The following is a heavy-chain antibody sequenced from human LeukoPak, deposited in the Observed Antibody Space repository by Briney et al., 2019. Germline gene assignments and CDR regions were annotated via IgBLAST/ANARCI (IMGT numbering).Heavy chain of an antibody. V-gene: IGHV3-21*01. Sequence: GGSLRLSCAASGFTFSSYNMNWVRQAPGKGLEWVSSITSGSSYRFYADSVKGRFTISRDNAKNSLYLQMNSLRAEDTAVYYCARDKGCSGGSCYSVAWLLPAGFDYWGQGTLVTVSS. J-gene: IGHJ4*02. CDR3: ARDKGCSGGSCYSVAWLLPAGFDY. CDR2: ITSGSSYR. D-gene: IGHD2-15*01. CDR1: GFTFSSYN.